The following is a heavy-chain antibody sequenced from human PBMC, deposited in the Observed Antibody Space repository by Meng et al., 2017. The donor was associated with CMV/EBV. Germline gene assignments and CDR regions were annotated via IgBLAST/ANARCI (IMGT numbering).Heavy chain of an antibody. CDR1: GYTFTGYY. D-gene: IGHD2-2*01. CDR3: AREERGQLLLGIGHYYYYGMDV. V-gene: IGHV1-8*03. Sequence: ASVKVSCKASGYTFTGYYMYWVRQAPGQGLEWMGWMNPNSGNTGYAQKFRGRVTITRNTSISTAYMELSSLRSEDTAVYYCAREERGQLLLGIGHYYYYGMDVWGQGTTVTVSS. J-gene: IGHJ6*02. CDR2: MNPNSGNT.